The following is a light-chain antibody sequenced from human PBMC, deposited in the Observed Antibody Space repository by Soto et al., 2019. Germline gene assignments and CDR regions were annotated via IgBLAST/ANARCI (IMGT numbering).Light chain of an antibody. Sequence: DIQMTQSPSPLSASVGDRVTITCRASQSISIWLAWYQHKPGKAPKLLIYKASTLQSGVPSRFSGSGSGTEFTLTITSLQPDDVATYYCHQYNRFPRTLGQGTKVDIK. V-gene: IGKV1-5*03. CDR1: QSISIW. CDR3: HQYNRFPRT. J-gene: IGKJ1*01. CDR2: KAS.